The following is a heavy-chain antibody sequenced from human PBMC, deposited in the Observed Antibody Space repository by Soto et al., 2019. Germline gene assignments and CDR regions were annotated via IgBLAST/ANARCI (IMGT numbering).Heavy chain of an antibody. J-gene: IGHJ3*02. CDR2: IYTSGST. Sequence: PSETLSLTCTVSGGSISSYYWSWIRQPAGKGLEWIGRIYTSGSTNYNPSLKSRVTMSVDTSKNQFSLKLSSVTAADTAVYYCARFAGETTAGGADAFDIWGQGTMDPVSS. V-gene: IGHV4-4*07. CDR3: ARFAGETTAGGADAFDI. D-gene: IGHD4-17*01. CDR1: GGSISSYY.